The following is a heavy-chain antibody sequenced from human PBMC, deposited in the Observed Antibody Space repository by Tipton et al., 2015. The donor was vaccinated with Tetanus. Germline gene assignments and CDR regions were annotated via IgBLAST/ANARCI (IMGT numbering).Heavy chain of an antibody. J-gene: IGHJ6*03. Sequence: TLSLTCTVSGGSISSYYWTWIRQPPGRGLEWIGYVHYSGSTNYSPSLRSRVTLSVDTSKNQFSLKLSSVTAADTARYYCAKATPDYTYHYMDVWGNGTTVTVSS. CDR3: AKATPDYTYHYMDV. CDR2: VHYSGST. V-gene: IGHV4-59*01. CDR1: GGSISSYY.